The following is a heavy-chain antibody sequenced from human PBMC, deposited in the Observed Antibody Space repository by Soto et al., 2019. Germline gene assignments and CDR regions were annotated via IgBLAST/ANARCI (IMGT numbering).Heavy chain of an antibody. CDR2: IKRKFAGGTT. J-gene: IGHJ4*02. Sequence: EVELVESGGGLVKPGGSLRLSCAASGLSISNAWMHWVRQAPGKALEWVGRIKRKFAGGTTDFAAAVKDRFTISRDDSKNIMFLQMKNLKTDDTAVYYCTTDHARGGPGTLVTVSS. V-gene: IGHV3-15*07. CDR1: GLSISNAW. CDR3: TTDHAR.